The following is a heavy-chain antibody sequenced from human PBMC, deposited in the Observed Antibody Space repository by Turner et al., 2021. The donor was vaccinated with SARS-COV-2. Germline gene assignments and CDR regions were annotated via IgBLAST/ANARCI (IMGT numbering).Heavy chain of an antibody. J-gene: IGHJ4*02. Sequence: LLVQSGAEVKKPGASVQVFCKTSGYTFTDYNIYWMRQAPGQGLEWMGRSNPNNGDKVYAQNFHGRVTVTWDTSIGTAYMDLSRLTSDDTAIYFCARGEGDNFDYFVYWGQGTLVTVSS. V-gene: IGHV1-2*02. CDR2: SNPNNGDK. CDR3: ARGEGDNFDYFVY. CDR1: GYTFTDYN. D-gene: IGHD1-1*01.